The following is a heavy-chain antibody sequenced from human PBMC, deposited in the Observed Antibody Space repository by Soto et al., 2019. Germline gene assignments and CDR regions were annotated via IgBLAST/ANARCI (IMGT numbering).Heavy chain of an antibody. D-gene: IGHD4-17*01. CDR3: ARSPDYGDYPYSFDY. J-gene: IGHJ4*02. Sequence: SETLSLTCTVSGGSISSYYWSWIRQPPGKGLEWIGYIYYSGSTNYNPSLKSRVTISVDTSKNQFSLKLSSVTAADTAVYYCARSPDYGDYPYSFDYWGQGTLVTVSS. CDR2: IYYSGST. V-gene: IGHV4-59*08. CDR1: GGSISSYY.